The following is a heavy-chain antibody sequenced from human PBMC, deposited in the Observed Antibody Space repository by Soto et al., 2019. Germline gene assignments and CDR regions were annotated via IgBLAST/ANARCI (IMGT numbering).Heavy chain of an antibody. D-gene: IGHD5-18*01. J-gene: IGHJ3*02. CDR1: GFIVSSNY. V-gene: IGHV3-48*01. CDR2: ISSSSSTI. Sequence: PGGSLRLSCAASGFIVSSNYMSWVRQAPGKGLEWVSYISSSSSTIYYADSVKGRFTISRDNAKNSLYLQMNSLRAEDTAVYYCARDRFFSVKDTAISFHDAFDICGQATMVTVS. CDR3: ARDRFFSVKDTAISFHDAFDI.